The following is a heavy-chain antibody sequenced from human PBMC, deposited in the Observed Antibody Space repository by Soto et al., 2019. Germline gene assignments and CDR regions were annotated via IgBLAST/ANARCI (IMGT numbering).Heavy chain of an antibody. D-gene: IGHD3-3*01. CDR3: AKDVMRSYDFWSGYGPFGWFDP. V-gene: IGHV3-23*01. Sequence: GGSLRLSCAASGFTFSSYAMSWVRQAPGKGLEWVSAISGSGGSTYYADSVKGRFTISRDNSKNTLYLQMNSLRAEDTAVYYCAKDVMRSYDFWSGYGPFGWFDPWGQGTLVTVSS. CDR1: GFTFSSYA. J-gene: IGHJ5*02. CDR2: ISGSGGST.